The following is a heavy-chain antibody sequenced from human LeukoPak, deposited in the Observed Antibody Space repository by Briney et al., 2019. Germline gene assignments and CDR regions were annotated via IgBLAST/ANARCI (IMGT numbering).Heavy chain of an antibody. CDR1: GFTFNNAW. Sequence: SGGSLRLSCAASGFTFNNAWMSWVRQAPGKGLEWIGEIYHSGSTNYNPSLKSRVTISVDKSKNQFSLKLSSVTAADTAVYYCARGGGAPDAFDIWGQGTMVTVSS. J-gene: IGHJ3*02. CDR2: IYHSGST. V-gene: IGHV4-4*02. CDR3: ARGGGAPDAFDI. D-gene: IGHD3-16*01.